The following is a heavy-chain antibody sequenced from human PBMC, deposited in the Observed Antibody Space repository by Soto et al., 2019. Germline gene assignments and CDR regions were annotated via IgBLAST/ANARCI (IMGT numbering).Heavy chain of an antibody. CDR2: VSFDGKVT. V-gene: IGHV3-30*04. Sequence: SLKLSYTSSRFTFNNLSLHWVRPGPDKGLEWVAVVSFDGKVTYYADSVKGRFTVSRDNSKNTIYLQANSLRAEDTAVYYCAREPYGDSQYFDYWGQGTPVTVSS. CDR3: AREPYGDSQYFDY. D-gene: IGHD2-21*02. CDR1: RFTFNNLS. J-gene: IGHJ4*02.